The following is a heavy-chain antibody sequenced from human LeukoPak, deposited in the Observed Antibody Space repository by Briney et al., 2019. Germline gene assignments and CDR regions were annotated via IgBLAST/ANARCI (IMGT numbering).Heavy chain of an antibody. J-gene: IGHJ4*02. Sequence: GGSLRLSCTASGFTLGSHDMHWVRQIPGQGLEWVAAVSSGFHAFFADSVQGRFTVSREDARNSLYLQMNSLRAGDTAVYYCVREARGYHYTYFDYWGQGTLVTVYS. CDR1: GFTLGSHD. CDR2: VSSGFHA. D-gene: IGHD5-18*01. CDR3: VREARGYHYTYFDY. V-gene: IGHV3-13*01.